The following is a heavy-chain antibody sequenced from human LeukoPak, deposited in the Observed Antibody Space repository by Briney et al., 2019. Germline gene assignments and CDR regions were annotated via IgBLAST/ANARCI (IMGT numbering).Heavy chain of an antibody. V-gene: IGHV1-69*05. CDR3: ASAATHATRSSRLLAYYYMDV. Sequence: GASVKVSCKASGGTFSSYAISWVRQAPGQGLEWMGMIIPIFGTANYAQKFQGRVTITTDESTSTAYMELSSLRSEDTAVYYCASAATHATRSSRLLAYYYMDVWGKETTVTVSS. D-gene: IGHD5-12*01. J-gene: IGHJ6*03. CDR1: GGTFSSYA. CDR2: IIPIFGTA.